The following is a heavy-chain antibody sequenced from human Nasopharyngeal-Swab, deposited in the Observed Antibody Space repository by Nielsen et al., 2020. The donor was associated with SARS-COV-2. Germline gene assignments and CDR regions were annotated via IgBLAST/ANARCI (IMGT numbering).Heavy chain of an antibody. Sequence: LRLSCTVSGGSISSGGYYWSWIRQHPGKGLEWIGYIYYSGSTYYNPSLKSRVTISADTSKNQFSLKLSSVTAADTAVYYCARARSSITIFGVVNPVDAFDIWGQGTMVTVSS. D-gene: IGHD3-3*01. CDR2: IYYSGST. CDR3: ARARSSITIFGVVNPVDAFDI. J-gene: IGHJ3*02. V-gene: IGHV4-31*03. CDR1: GGSISSGGYY.